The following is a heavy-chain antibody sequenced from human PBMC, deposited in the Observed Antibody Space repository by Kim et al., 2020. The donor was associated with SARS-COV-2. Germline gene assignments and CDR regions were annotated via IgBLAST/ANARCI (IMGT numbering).Heavy chain of an antibody. CDR3: ATTTSTTGT. D-gene: IGHD3-9*01. CDR1: EFTFSDYW. CDR2: ITHDGSDI. Sequence: GGSLRLSCAASEFTFSDYWMNWVRQAPGKGLEWVASITHDGSDINYVDSVKGRFSISRDNAKNSLYLQMNSLRAEDTAVYYCATTTSTTGTWGQGTLVTVSS. V-gene: IGHV3-7*03. J-gene: IGHJ5*02.